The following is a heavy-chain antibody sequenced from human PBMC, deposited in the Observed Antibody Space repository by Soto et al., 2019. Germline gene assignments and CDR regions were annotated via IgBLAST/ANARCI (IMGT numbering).Heavy chain of an antibody. CDR1: GGSISSGAYS. J-gene: IGHJ5*02. D-gene: IGHD2-15*01. V-gene: IGHV4-30-2*06. Sequence: QLQLRESGAGLVKPSETLSLTCTVSGGSISSGAYSWSWIRQSSGKGLEWLGFIYQSGSTYYSPSIKGRVTISMDKSKNQLSIQMRSVTAADTAVYSCARDTSGCSDSDCDLSGWFDPWGQGTLVTVSS. CDR2: IYQSGST. CDR3: ARDTSGCSDSDCDLSGWFDP.